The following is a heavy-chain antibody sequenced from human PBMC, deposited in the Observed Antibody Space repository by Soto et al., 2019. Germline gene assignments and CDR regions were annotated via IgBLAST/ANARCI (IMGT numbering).Heavy chain of an antibody. Sequence: SLRLSCAASRFTFSIYWMHWVRQAPGKGLVWVSRVSSDGSSRDYADSVKGRFTISRDNAKNTLYLQMNSLRAEDTAVYYCVRGPSAQLGNWFAPRGQGTLVTVSS. J-gene: IGHJ5*02. CDR1: RFTFSIYW. D-gene: IGHD6-13*01. CDR2: VSSDGSSR. V-gene: IGHV3-74*01. CDR3: VRGPSAQLGNWFAP.